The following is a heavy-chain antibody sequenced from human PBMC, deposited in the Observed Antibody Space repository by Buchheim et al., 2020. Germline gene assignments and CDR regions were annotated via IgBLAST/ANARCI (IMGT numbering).Heavy chain of an antibody. CDR1: GFNFSDHY. V-gene: IGHV3-72*01. CDR2: TGNKANYYYT. J-gene: IGHJ4*02. D-gene: IGHD3-22*01. Sequence: EVQLVESGGGLVQPGGSLRLSCAASGFNFSDHYMDWVRQVPGKGLEWVGRTGNKANYYYTQYAASVKGRFTISRDDSMKSVFLQMNSLKSEDTGVYYCARGYYDSSGAQGMEYWGQGAL. CDR3: ARGYYDSSGAQGMEY.